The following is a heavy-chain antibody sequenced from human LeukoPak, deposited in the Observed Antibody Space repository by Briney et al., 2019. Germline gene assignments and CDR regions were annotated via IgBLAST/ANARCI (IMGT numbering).Heavy chain of an antibody. CDR3: ARSIRRGWIDH. CDR2: MNPNNCNT. J-gene: IGHJ4*02. CDR1: GYTFIRYD. Sequence: AAAKVSCKASGYTFIRYDINWVRQATGQGLERMGWMNPNNCNTGYAKKFQGRVTMTRDTSASTAYVELSSLTSDDTAVYYCARSIRRGWIDHLGQGTPVTVSS. D-gene: IGHD5-12*01. V-gene: IGHV1-8*01.